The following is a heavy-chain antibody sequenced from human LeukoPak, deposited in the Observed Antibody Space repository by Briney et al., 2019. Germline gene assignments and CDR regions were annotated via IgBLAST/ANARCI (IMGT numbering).Heavy chain of an antibody. D-gene: IGHD3-16*01. CDR2: IIPIFGTA. CDR3: ARGMPYLGAATPAFDY. Sequence: GASVKVSCKASGGTFSSYAISWVRQAPGQGLEWMGGIIPIFGTANYAQKFQGRVTITADESTSTAYMELSSLRSEDTAVYYCARGMPYLGAATPAFDYWGQGTLVTVSS. V-gene: IGHV1-69*13. J-gene: IGHJ4*02. CDR1: GGTFSSYA.